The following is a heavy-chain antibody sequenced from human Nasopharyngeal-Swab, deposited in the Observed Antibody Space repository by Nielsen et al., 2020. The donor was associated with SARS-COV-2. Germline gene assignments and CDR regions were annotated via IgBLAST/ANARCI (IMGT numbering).Heavy chain of an antibody. V-gene: IGHV4-61*01. CDR1: GGSISSSSYY. J-gene: IGHJ6*02. Sequence: SETLSLTCTVSGGSISSSSYYWSWIRQPPGKGLEWIGYIYYSGSTNYNPSLKSRVTISVDTSKNQFSLKLSSVTAADTAVYYCARATGIAAAGVYYYGMDVWGQGTTVTVSS. D-gene: IGHD6-13*01. CDR3: ARATGIAAAGVYYYGMDV. CDR2: IYYSGST.